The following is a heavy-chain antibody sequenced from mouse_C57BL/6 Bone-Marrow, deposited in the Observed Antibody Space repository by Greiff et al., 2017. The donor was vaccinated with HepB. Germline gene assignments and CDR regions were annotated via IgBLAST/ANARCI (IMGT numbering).Heavy chain of an antibody. CDR2: VSYDGSN. V-gene: IGHV3-6*01. CDR1: GYSITSCYY. J-gene: IGHJ2*01. CDR3: AREEGEYYYGSSPFDY. Sequence: EVKLQESGPGLVKPSQSLSLTCSVSGYSITSCYYWNWIRQFPGNHLEWMGYVSYDGSNNYNPSLKNRISITLDTSKNQIFLKLNSVTTEDTATYYCAREEGEYYYGSSPFDYWGQGTTLTVSS. D-gene: IGHD1-1*01.